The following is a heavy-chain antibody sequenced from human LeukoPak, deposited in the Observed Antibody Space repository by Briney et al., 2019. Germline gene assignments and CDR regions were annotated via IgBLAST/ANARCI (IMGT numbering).Heavy chain of an antibody. CDR2: IYHSGST. D-gene: IGHD6-13*01. V-gene: IGHV4-4*02. CDR1: GVSISSSNW. J-gene: IGHJ6*02. CDR3: AREGSSSWDNLRCYYYYGMDV. Sequence: SGTLSLTCAVSGVSISSSNWWSWVRQPPGKGLEWIGEIYHSGSTNYNPSLKSRVTISVDKSKNQFSLKLSSVTAADTAVYYCAREGSSSWDNLRCYYYYGMDVGGQGTRVSVS.